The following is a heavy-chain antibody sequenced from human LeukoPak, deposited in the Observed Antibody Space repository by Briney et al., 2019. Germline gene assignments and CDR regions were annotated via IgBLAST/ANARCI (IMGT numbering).Heavy chain of an antibody. V-gene: IGHV3-21*01. CDR3: ARDLDTAMVSGAFDI. CDR2: ISSSSSYI. Sequence: PGGSLRLSCAASGFTFSSYSMNWVRQPPGKGLEWVSSISSSSSYIYYADSVKGRFTISRDNAKNSLYLQMNSLRAEDTAVYYCARDLDTAMVSGAFDIWGQGTMVPVSS. CDR1: GFTFSSYS. D-gene: IGHD5-18*01. J-gene: IGHJ3*02.